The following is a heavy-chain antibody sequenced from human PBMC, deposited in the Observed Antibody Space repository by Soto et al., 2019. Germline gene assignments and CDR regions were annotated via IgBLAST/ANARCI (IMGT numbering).Heavy chain of an antibody. Sequence: KTSETLSLTCTVSGGSISNGGYYWSWIRQPPGQGLEWIGYMYDTRSANYNPSLKSRVTMSVDTSTSQFSLKLRSVTAADTAVYYCAGETGGSYFDPWGQGALVTVSS. D-gene: IGHD3-10*01. V-gene: IGHV4-61*08. CDR1: GGSISNGGYY. CDR3: AGETGGSYFDP. CDR2: MYDTRSA. J-gene: IGHJ5*02.